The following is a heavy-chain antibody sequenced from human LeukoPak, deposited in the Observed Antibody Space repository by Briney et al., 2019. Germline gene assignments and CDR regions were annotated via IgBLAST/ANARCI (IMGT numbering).Heavy chain of an antibody. Sequence: SETLSLTCSVSGGSISSYYWSWIRQPPGKGLEWIAYTYYSGSTNYNPSLKSRVTISVDKSKNQFSLKLSSVTAADTAVYYCARTEYFFDYWGQGTLVTVSS. D-gene: IGHD3-10*01. CDR1: GGSISSYY. CDR3: ARTEYFFDY. V-gene: IGHV4-59*01. J-gene: IGHJ4*02. CDR2: TYYSGST.